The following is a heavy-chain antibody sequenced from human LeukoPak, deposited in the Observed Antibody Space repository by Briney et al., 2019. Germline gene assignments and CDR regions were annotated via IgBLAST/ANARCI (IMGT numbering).Heavy chain of an antibody. CDR2: IYYSGST. V-gene: IGHV4-59*01. CDR1: GGSISSYY. D-gene: IGHD6-13*01. J-gene: IGHJ6*02. CDR3: ARGLAAAGNYYYYGMDV. Sequence: SETLSLTCSVSGGSISSYYWSWIRQPPGKGLEWIGYIYYSGSTNYNASLKSRVTISVDTSKKQFSLKLSSVTAADTAVYYCARGLAAAGNYYYYGMDVWGQGTTVTVSS.